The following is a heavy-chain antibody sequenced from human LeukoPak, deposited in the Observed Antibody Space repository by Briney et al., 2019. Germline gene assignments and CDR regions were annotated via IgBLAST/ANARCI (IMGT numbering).Heavy chain of an antibody. V-gene: IGHV4-59*01. CDR2: IYYTGNT. CDR1: GGSISSYY. Sequence: SETLSLTCTVSGGSISSYYWSWTRQPPGKGLEWIGYIYYTGNTNYNPSLKSRITISVDTSKNQFSLKLSSVTAADTAFYYCARSASSSSRSAFDIWGQGTMVTVSS. D-gene: IGHD6-6*01. CDR3: ARSASSSSRSAFDI. J-gene: IGHJ3*02.